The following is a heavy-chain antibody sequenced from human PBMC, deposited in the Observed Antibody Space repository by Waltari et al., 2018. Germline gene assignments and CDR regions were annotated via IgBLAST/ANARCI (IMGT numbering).Heavy chain of an antibody. D-gene: IGHD1-1*01. J-gene: IGHJ1*01. Sequence: QVQLVQSGAEVKNPGASVRISCKASGYTFTDYYIHWVRQVSGQGLEWLGRLNPNSGDTNIPQKFRGRVIMSRDTSISTAYMDLISLRNDDTAIYYCVRDVGGERRAEGYFTHWDQGTLISVSS. V-gene: IGHV1-2*06. CDR1: GYTFTDYY. CDR3: VRDVGGERRAEGYFTH. CDR2: LNPNSGDT.